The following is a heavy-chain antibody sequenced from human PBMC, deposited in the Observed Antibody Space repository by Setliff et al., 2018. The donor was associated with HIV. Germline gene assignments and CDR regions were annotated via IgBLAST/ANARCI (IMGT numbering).Heavy chain of an antibody. D-gene: IGHD3-3*01. V-gene: IGHV3-30*09. CDR3: ARPYYDFWSGWDDALDI. Sequence: GGSLRLSCAASGFTFSSYAMHWVRQAPGKGLEWVAAVSSDGNNKYYADSVKGRFAISRDDSKNTLYLQMNSLRAEDTAVYSCARPYYDFWSGWDDALDIWGQGTMVTV. CDR1: GFTFSSYA. CDR2: VSSDGNNK. J-gene: IGHJ3*02.